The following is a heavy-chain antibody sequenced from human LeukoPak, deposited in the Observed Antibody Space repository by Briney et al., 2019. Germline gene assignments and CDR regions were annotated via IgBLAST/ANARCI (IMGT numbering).Heavy chain of an antibody. V-gene: IGHV1-2*06. CDR2: INPNSGGT. Sequence: PGASVKVSCKASGYTFTGYYMHWVRQAPGQGLEWMGRINPNSGGTNYAQKFQGRVTMTRDTSISTAYMELSRLRSDDTAVYYCARGDYGSGMSRWFDPWGQGTLVTVSS. J-gene: IGHJ5*02. CDR3: ARGDYGSGMSRWFDP. CDR1: GYTFTGYY. D-gene: IGHD3-16*01.